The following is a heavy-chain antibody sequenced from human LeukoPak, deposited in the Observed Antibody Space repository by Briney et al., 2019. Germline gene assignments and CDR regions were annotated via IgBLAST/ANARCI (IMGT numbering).Heavy chain of an antibody. Sequence: SSETLSLTCTVSGYSISSGYYWGWIRQPPGKGLEWIASIYHSGSTYYNPSLKSRVTISVDTSKNQFSLKLSSVTAADTAVYYCARERIAAANNWFDPWGQGTLVTVSS. CDR1: GYSISSGYY. V-gene: IGHV4-38-2*02. CDR2: IYHSGST. D-gene: IGHD6-13*01. J-gene: IGHJ5*02. CDR3: ARERIAAANNWFDP.